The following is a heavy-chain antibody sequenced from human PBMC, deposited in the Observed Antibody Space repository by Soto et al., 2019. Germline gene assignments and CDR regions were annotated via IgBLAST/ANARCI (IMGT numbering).Heavy chain of an antibody. CDR2: ISGSGGST. CDR1: GFTFSSYA. V-gene: IGHV3-23*01. J-gene: IGHJ6*02. Sequence: PGGSLRLSCAASGFTFSSYAMSWVRQAPGKGLEWVSAISGSGGSTYYADSVKGRFTISRDNSKDTLYLQMNSLRAEDTAVYYCARDSLYSSSSNSKFKPPGSRYYYYGMDVWGHGTTVTVSS. CDR3: ARDSLYSSSSNSKFKPPGSRYYYYGMDV. D-gene: IGHD6-6*01.